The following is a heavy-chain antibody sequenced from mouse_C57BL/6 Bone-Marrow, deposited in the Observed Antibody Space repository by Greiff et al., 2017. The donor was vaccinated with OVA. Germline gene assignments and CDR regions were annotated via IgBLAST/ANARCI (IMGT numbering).Heavy chain of an antibody. CDR2: IYPSDSET. CDR3: ARWVTTVVANFDY. V-gene: IGHV1-61*01. CDR1: GYTFTSYW. Sequence: QVQLQQPGAELVRPGSSVKLSCKASGYTFTSYWMDWVKQRPGQGLEWIGNIYPSDSETNYNQKFKDKATLTVDKSSSTAYMQLSSLTSEDSAVYYCARWVTTVVANFDYWGQGTTLTVSS. J-gene: IGHJ2*01. D-gene: IGHD1-1*01.